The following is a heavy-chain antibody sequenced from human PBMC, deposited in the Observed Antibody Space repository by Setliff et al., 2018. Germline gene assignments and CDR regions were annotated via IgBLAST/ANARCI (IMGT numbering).Heavy chain of an antibody. CDR2: INPIGGGA. CDR1: GYTFAGYY. D-gene: IGHD3-10*01. Sequence: ASVKVSCKASGYTFAGYYIHWVRQTPGQGLEWMGHINPIGGGATYAQKFHGRVTMTRDSSTSAVYMELNSLGADDTAIYFCARDLNRWFGEFAFDIWGQGTMVTVSS. V-gene: IGHV1-2*06. CDR3: ARDLNRWFGEFAFDI. J-gene: IGHJ3*02.